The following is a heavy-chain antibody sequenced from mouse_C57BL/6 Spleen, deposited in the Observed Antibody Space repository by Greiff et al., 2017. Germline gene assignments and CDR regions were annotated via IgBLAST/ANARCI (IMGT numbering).Heavy chain of an antibody. Sequence: QVQLQQSGAELVKPGASVKISCKASGYAFSSYWMNWVKQRPGKGLEWIGQIYPGDGDTNSNGKFKGKATLTADKSSSTAYMQLSSLTSEDSAVFFCARSDRDMVTTFMDYWGQGTSVTVSS. CDR1: GYAFSSYW. V-gene: IGHV1-80*01. J-gene: IGHJ4*01. CDR3: ARSDRDMVTTFMDY. D-gene: IGHD2-2*01. CDR2: IYPGDGDT.